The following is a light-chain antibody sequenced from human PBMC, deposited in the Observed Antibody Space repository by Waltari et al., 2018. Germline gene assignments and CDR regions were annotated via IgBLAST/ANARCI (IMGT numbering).Light chain of an antibody. V-gene: IGKV3-20*01. Sequence: IVLTQSPGTLSLSPGGRATLSCRASQKLGNYLAGDQQKPGQAPRLLIYGASSRAAGSPDRFSGSGSGADFSLTISRLEPEDFAVYYCQHHVRLPATFGQGTKV. CDR2: GAS. J-gene: IGKJ1*01. CDR1: QKLGNY. CDR3: QHHVRLPAT.